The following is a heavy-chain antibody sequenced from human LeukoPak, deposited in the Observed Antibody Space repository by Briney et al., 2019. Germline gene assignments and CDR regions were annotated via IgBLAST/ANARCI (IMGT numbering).Heavy chain of an antibody. J-gene: IGHJ3*02. V-gene: IGHV3-23*01. D-gene: IGHD1-26*01. CDR3: AKTLKSGRYLSNALDI. CDR1: GFTFSSYG. Sequence: QSGGSLRLSCAASGFTFSSYGMHWVRQAPGKGLEWVSAISGSGDSTYYADSVKGRFTISRDNSKNTLYLQMNSLRAEDTAVYYCAKTLKSGRYLSNALDIWGQGTMVTVSS. CDR2: ISGSGDST.